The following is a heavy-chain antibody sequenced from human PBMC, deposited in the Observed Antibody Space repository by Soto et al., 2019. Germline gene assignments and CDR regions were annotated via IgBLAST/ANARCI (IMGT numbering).Heavy chain of an antibody. Sequence: QLVESGGALVQPGGSLRLSCVASGFTVSNNYMSWVRQAPGKGLEWVSLIYSGGSTKSADSVKGRFTISRDSSKNTVYLQMNSLRAEDTAVYYCAGGPNSNSWGFAWGQGTLVTVSS. CDR1: GFTVSNNY. CDR3: AGGPNSNSWGFA. J-gene: IGHJ5*02. CDR2: IYSGGST. V-gene: IGHV3-66*01. D-gene: IGHD3-16*01.